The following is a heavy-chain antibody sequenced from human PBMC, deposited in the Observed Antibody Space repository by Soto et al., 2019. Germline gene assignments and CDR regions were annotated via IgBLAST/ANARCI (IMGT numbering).Heavy chain of an antibody. D-gene: IGHD2-2*01. CDR2: IYYTGVT. J-gene: IGHJ5*02. Sequence: LTWTVSRASLHIVGYYWGWIRHNPGKGLEWIGYIYYTGVTYYNPSRGSRVNISVDTSKNQFSLDLTSVTAADTAVYYCARDGSSTANWLDPWGQGLLVTVYS. CDR1: RASLHIVGYY. V-gene: IGHV4-31*02. CDR3: ARDGSSTANWLDP.